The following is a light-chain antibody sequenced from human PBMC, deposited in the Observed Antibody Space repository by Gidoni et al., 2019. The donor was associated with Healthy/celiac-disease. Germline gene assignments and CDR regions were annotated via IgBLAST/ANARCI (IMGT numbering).Light chain of an antibody. CDR1: QSVSSY. CDR3: QQRSNWPRG. J-gene: IGKJ4*01. CDR2: DAS. V-gene: IGKV3-11*01. Sequence: EIVLTQSPATLSLSPGERATLSCRASQSVSSYLAWYQQKPGQAPRLLLYDASNRATGIPARFSGSGSGTDFTLTISSLEPEDFAVYYCQQRSNWPRGFGGGTKVEIK.